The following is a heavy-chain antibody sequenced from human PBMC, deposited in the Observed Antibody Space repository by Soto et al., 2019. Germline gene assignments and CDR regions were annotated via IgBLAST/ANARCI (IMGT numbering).Heavy chain of an antibody. J-gene: IGHJ4*02. D-gene: IGHD6-19*01. CDR1: GFTFSSYG. CDR2: IWYDGSNK. V-gene: IGHV3-33*01. CDR3: ATEIRQWLVLYDFDY. Sequence: QVQLVESGGGVVQPGRSLRLSCAASGFTFSSYGMHWVRQAPGKGLEWVAVIWYDGSNKYYADSVKGRFTISRDNSKNTLYLQMNRLRAEDTAVYYCATEIRQWLVLYDFDYWGQGTLITVSS.